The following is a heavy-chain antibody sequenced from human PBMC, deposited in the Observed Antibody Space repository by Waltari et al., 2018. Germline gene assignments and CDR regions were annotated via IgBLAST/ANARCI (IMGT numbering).Heavy chain of an antibody. CDR2: IIPIFGTA. D-gene: IGHD4-17*01. Sequence: QVQLVQSGAEVKKPGASVKVSCKASGYTFTSYGISWVRQAPGQGLEWMGWIIPIFGTANYAQKFQGRVTITTDESTSTAYMELSSLRSEDTAVYYCAREGRLGAFQHWGQGTLVTVSS. J-gene: IGHJ1*01. V-gene: IGHV1-69*05. CDR1: GYTFTSYG. CDR3: AREGRLGAFQH.